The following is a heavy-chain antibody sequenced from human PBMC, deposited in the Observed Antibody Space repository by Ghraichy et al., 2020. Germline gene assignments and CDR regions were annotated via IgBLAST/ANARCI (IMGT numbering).Heavy chain of an antibody. V-gene: IGHV4-39*01. Sequence: GSLRLSCNVSGGSISSSSYYWGWIRQPPGKGLEWIGHIYYSGSTYYNPSLKSRLTISVDASKNQFSLKLSSVTAADTALSYCARNTRLPLPLANYFDYCGQGTLVAVYS. CDR1: GGSISSSSYY. D-gene: IGHD1-1*01. CDR3: ARNTRLPLPLANYFDY. J-gene: IGHJ4*02. CDR2: IYYSGST.